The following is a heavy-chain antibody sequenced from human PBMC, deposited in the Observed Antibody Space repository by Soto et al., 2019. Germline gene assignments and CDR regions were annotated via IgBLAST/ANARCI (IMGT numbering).Heavy chain of an antibody. V-gene: IGHV4-59*08. D-gene: IGHD3-10*01. J-gene: IGHJ6*02. CDR1: RFTFGSYG. CDR3: ARQGFGATHGLVDV. Sequence: GSLRLSCAASRFTFGSYGMNWVGQAPGKGLEWIGYMHYNGYTSYNPSLRSRVTISVDTSKNQFSLKLTSVTVADTALYYCARQGFGATHGLVDVWGQGTTVTVSS. CDR2: MHYNGYT.